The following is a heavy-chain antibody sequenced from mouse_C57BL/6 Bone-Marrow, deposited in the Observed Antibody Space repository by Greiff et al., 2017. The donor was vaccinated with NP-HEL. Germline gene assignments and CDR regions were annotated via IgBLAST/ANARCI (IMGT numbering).Heavy chain of an antibody. D-gene: IGHD3-2*02. J-gene: IGHJ4*01. CDR2: IHPNSGST. CDR1: GYTFTSYW. Sequence: QVQLQQSGPQLVEPGASVKLSCKASGYTFTSYWMHWVKQRPGQGLEWIGMIHPNSGSTKYNEKFKSKATLTVDKSSSTAYMQLRSLTSEDSAVXYCARKLRLYYAMDYWGQGTSVTVSS. V-gene: IGHV1-64*01. CDR3: ARKLRLYYAMDY.